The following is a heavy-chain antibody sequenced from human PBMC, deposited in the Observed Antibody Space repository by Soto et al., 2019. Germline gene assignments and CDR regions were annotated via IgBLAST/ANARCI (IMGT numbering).Heavy chain of an antibody. CDR1: GGSISSYY. Sequence: SETLSLTCTVSGGSISSYYWSWIRQPPGKGLEWIGYIYYSGSTNYNPSLKSRVTISVDKSKNQFSLKLSSVTAADTAVYYCARGNYHILTGYYCWFDPWGQGTQVTVSS. CDR2: IYYSGST. CDR3: ARGNYHILTGYYCWFDP. J-gene: IGHJ5*02. D-gene: IGHD3-9*01. V-gene: IGHV4-59*12.